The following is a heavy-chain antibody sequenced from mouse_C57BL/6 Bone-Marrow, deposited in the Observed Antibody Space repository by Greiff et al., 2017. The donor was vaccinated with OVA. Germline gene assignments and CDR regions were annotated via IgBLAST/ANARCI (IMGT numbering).Heavy chain of an antibody. Sequence: VQLQQSGPELVKPGASVKISCKASGYSFTGYYMNWVKQRPEQSLEWIGEINPSTGGTTYNQKFKAKATLTVDKSSSTAYMQLKSLTSEDSAVCDCARVMDYWGQGTSVTVSS. CDR3: ARVMDY. CDR1: GYSFTGYY. V-gene: IGHV1-42*01. J-gene: IGHJ4*01. CDR2: INPSTGGT.